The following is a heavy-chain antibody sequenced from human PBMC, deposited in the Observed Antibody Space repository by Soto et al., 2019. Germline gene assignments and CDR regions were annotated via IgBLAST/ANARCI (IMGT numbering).Heavy chain of an antibody. CDR3: ARTGGSGSYYNRVFDY. V-gene: IGHV4-39*01. CDR1: GGSISSSSYH. J-gene: IGHJ4*02. Sequence: NPSGPLSLSCTVSGGSISSSSYHGGRIRQPPGKGLEGIVSVYYSGCTYYNPPLKSRVTISVDTSKNQFSLKLSSGTAADTAVYYCARTGGSGSYYNRVFDYWGQGTLVTVSS. D-gene: IGHD3-10*01. CDR2: VYYSGCT.